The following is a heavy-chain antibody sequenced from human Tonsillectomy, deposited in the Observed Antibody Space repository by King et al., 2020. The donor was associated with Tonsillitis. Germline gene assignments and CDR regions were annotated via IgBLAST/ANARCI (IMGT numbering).Heavy chain of an antibody. CDR3: ARDWDDSGSYAF. CDR1: GGTFSSYG. Sequence: QLVQSGAEVKKPGSSVKVSCKTSGGTFSSYGIFWVRQAPGQGLEWMGGIIPIFGTSTHAQKFQGRVTFTADESTTTAYMEMSSRTSEDTAVYYCARDWDDSGSYAFWGQGTLVTVSS. D-gene: IGHD1-26*01. CDR2: IIPIFGTS. J-gene: IGHJ4*02. V-gene: IGHV1-69*19.